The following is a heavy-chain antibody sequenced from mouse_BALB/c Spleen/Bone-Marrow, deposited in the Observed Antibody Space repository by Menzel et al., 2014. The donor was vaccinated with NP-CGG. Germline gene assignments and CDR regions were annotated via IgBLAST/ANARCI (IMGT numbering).Heavy chain of an antibody. D-gene: IGHD2-4*01. Sequence: VKVVESGAEVVKPGASVKLSCKTSGYTFTNYWIQWVKQRPGQGLGWIGEVFPGTDTSYYNEKFKDKATLTVDTSSSTAYIQLSNMTSEDAAVYFCSRNYYYDEGAWFTYWGQGTLVTVSA. CDR2: VFPGTDTS. J-gene: IGHJ3*01. CDR1: GYTFTNYW. V-gene: IGHV1S132*01. CDR3: SRNYYYDEGAWFTY.